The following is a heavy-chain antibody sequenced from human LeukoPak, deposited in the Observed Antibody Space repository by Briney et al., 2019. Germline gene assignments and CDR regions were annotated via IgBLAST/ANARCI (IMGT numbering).Heavy chain of an antibody. CDR2: ISSDGSNK. D-gene: IGHD3-9*01. CDR1: GFTFSSYA. J-gene: IGHJ4*02. Sequence: GRSLRLSCAASGFTFSSYAMHWVRQAPGKGLGWVAFISSDGSNKYYADSVKGRFSISRDNSKNTLYLQMNSLRPEDTAVYYCARSSYDILTGYQYYFDYWGQGTLVTVSS. CDR3: ARSSYDILTGYQYYFDY. V-gene: IGHV3-30*04.